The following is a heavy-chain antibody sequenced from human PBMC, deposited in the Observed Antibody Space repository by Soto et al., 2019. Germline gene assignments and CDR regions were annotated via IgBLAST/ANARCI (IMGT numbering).Heavy chain of an antibody. CDR2: IYYRGNT. V-gene: IGHV4-39*01. J-gene: IGHJ4*02. D-gene: IGHD3-9*01. CDR1: GDSINSDKYY. Sequence: SEALSLSCSVSGDSINSDKYYWGWNRQPPGKGLEWIGSIYYRGNTYYNPSLQTRVTISLDKSKSQFSLRLNSVTAADSAVYFCARLEGLATISYYFDFWGQGAQVTVSS. CDR3: ARLEGLATISYYFDF.